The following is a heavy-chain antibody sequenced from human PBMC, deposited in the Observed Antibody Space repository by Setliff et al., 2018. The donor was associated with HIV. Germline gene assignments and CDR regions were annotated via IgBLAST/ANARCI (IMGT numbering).Heavy chain of an antibody. J-gene: IGHJ4*01. CDR3: ARTRGYSYGTLAGFDY. D-gene: IGHD5-18*01. Sequence: PSETLSLTCTVSGASIRSQYWSWIRKPPGKGLEWIVYISYSGSTNYNPSLESPVAMSVDTSKQQFSLEVSSVTAADSAVYYCARTRGYSYGTLAGFDYWGRGSLVTVSS. CDR1: GASIRSQY. CDR2: ISYSGST. V-gene: IGHV4-59*11.